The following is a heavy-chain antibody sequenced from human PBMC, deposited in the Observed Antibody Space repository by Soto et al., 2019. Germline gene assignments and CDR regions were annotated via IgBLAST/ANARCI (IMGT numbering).Heavy chain of an antibody. Sequence: SETLSLSCTRSNGSISSGDYFGQWLRQSPGKGLEWIGYIYHTGSTYSNPALRSRLSISIDTSKNQFSLRLSSVTAADTAVYFCARAVVPAAIKSWGQGTLVTVSS. CDR3: ARAVVPAAIKS. J-gene: IGHJ5*02. V-gene: IGHV4-30-4*01. CDR1: NGSISSGDYF. CDR2: IYHTGST. D-gene: IGHD2-2*02.